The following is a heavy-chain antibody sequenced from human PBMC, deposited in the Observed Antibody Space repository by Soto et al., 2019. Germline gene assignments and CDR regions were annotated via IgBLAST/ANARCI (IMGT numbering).Heavy chain of an antibody. D-gene: IGHD6-6*01. V-gene: IGHV4-39*07. CDR3: ARASIAAPWVDY. Sequence: NPSETLSLTCTVSGGSISSSSYYWGWIRQPPGKGLEWIGSIYYSGTTYYNPSLKSRVTISVDKSKNQFSLKLSSVTAADTAVYYCARASIAAPWVDYWGQGTLVTVSS. CDR2: IYYSGTT. CDR1: GGSISSSSYY. J-gene: IGHJ4*02.